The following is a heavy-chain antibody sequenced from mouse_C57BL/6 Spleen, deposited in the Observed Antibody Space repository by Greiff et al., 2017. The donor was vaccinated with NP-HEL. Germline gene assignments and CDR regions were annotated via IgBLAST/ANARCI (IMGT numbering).Heavy chain of an antibody. CDR2: INPNNGGT. D-gene: IGHD2-1*01. V-gene: IGHV1-26*01. J-gene: IGHJ3*01. Sequence: VQLQQSGPELVKPGASVKISCKASGYTFTDYYMNWVKQSHGKSLEWIGDINPNNGGTSYNQKFKGKATLTVDKSSSTAYMELRSLTSEDSAVYYCARDYGNYEGFAYWGQGTLVTVSA. CDR1: GYTFTDYY. CDR3: ARDYGNYEGFAY.